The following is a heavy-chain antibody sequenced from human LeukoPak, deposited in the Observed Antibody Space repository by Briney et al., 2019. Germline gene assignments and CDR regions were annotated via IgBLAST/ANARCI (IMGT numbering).Heavy chain of an antibody. CDR2: IIPTFGTA. J-gene: IGHJ5*02. V-gene: IGHV1-69*13. D-gene: IGHD1-26*01. CDR1: GGTFSSYA. CDR3: ARDRGIVGARGPFDP. Sequence: PVKVSCKASGGTFSSYAISWVRQAPGQGREWMGGIIPTFGTANYAQKFQGRVTITADESTSTAYMELSSLRSEDTAVYYCARDRGIVGARGPFDPWGQGTLVTVSS.